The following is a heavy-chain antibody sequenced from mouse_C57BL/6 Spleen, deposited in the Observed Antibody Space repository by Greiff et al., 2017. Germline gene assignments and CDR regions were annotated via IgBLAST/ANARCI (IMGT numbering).Heavy chain of an antibody. CDR2: IDPSDSYT. J-gene: IGHJ1*03. CDR1: GYTFTSYW. D-gene: IGHD1-1*01. CDR3: ARFSDYYGSSYGYFDV. V-gene: IGHV1-69*01. Sequence: VQLQQPGAELVMPGASVKLSCKASGYTFTSYWMHWVKQRPGQGLEWIGEIDPSDSYTNYNQKFKGKSTLTVDKSSSTAYMQLSSLTSEDSAVXYCARFSDYYGSSYGYFDVWGTGTTVTVSS.